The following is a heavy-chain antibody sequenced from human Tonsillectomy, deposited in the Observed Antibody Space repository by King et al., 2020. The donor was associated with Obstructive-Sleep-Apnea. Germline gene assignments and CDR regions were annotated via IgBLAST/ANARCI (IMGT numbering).Heavy chain of an antibody. Sequence: QLVESGGGLVKPGGSLSLSCAASGFTFSSYSMNWVRQAPGKGLDWVSSISSSSSSRSYIYYADSVKGRFTISRDNAKNSLYLQMNSLRAEDTAVYYCARDAYGSSRPYYFDYWGQGTLVTVSS. V-gene: IGHV3-21*01. CDR2: ISSSSSSRSYI. CDR1: GFTFSSYS. J-gene: IGHJ4*02. CDR3: ARDAYGSSRPYYFDY. D-gene: IGHD6-13*01.